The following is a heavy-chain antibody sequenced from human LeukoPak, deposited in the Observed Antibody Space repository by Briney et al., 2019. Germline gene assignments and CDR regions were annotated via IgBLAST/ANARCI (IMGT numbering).Heavy chain of an antibody. CDR2: IYYSGST. D-gene: IGHD7-27*01. Sequence: SGTLSFTCAVSGGSISSNNWWNWVRQPPGKGLEWIGYIYYSGSTNYNPSLKSRVTISVDTSKNQFSLKLSSVTAADTAVYYCARGINWGSYWYFDLWGRGTLVTVSS. CDR3: ARGINWGSYWYFDL. CDR1: GGSISSNNW. J-gene: IGHJ2*01. V-gene: IGHV4-4*02.